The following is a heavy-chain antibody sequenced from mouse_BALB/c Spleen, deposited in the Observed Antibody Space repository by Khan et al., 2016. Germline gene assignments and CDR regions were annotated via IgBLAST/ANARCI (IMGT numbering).Heavy chain of an antibody. V-gene: IGHV14-3*02. Sequence: VQLQQSGAELVKPGASVKLSCTASGFNIKDTYMHWVKQRPEQGLEWIGRIDPANGNTKYDPKFQGKATITADTSSNTAYLQLSSLTSEDTAVXYGARSPYDYDVGFAYWGQGTLVTVSA. CDR3: ARSPYDYDVGFAY. CDR1: GFNIKDTY. J-gene: IGHJ3*01. D-gene: IGHD2-4*01. CDR2: IDPANGNT.